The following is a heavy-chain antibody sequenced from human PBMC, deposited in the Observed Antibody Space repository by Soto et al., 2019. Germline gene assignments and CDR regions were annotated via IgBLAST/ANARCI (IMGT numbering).Heavy chain of an antibody. V-gene: IGHV3-74*03. J-gene: IGHJ5*02. D-gene: IGHD4-17*01. CDR1: GFDFNNYW. CDR3: ARDQTTGDWFDA. Sequence: PGGSLRLSCGASGFDFNNYWMHWVRQDPGKGLVWVSRINGGGSDTKYADSVKGRFTISRDNAKKTVYLQMNSLRAEDTAVYYCARDQTTGDWFDAWGQGTLVTVSS. CDR2: INGGGSDT.